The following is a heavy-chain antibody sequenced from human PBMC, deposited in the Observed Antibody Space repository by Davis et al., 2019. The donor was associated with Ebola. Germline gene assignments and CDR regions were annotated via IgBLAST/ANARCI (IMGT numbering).Heavy chain of an antibody. V-gene: IGHV4-59*01. CDR3: ARSLWGATTPYFDY. Sequence: MPSETLSLTCTVSGGSISSYYWSWIRQPPGKGLEWIGYIYYSGSTNYNPSLKSRVTISVDTSKNQFSLKLSSVTAADTAVYYCARSLWGATTPYFDYWGQGTLVTVSS. CDR2: IYYSGST. CDR1: GGSISSYY. J-gene: IGHJ4*02. D-gene: IGHD1-26*01.